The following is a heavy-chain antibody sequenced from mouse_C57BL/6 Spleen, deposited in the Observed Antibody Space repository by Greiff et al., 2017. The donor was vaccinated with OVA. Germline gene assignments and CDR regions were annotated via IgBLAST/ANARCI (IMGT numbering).Heavy chain of an antibody. V-gene: IGHV2-6*03. J-gene: IGHJ1*03. CDR1: GFSLTSYG. Sequence: QVQLKQSGPGLVAPSQSLSITCTVSGFSLTSYGVHWVRQPPGKGLEWLVVIWSDGSTTYNSALKSRLSISKDNSKSQVFLKMNSLQTDDTAMYYCARGGYGSSLWYFDVWGTGTTVTVSS. CDR2: IWSDGST. CDR3: ARGGYGSSLWYFDV. D-gene: IGHD1-1*01.